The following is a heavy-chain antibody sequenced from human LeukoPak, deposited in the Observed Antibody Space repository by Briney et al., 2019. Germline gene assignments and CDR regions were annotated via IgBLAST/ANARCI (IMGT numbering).Heavy chain of an antibody. D-gene: IGHD1-1*01. J-gene: IGHJ4*02. V-gene: IGHV4-39*01. CDR1: GGSISSSGYY. CDR2: IFYSGST. Sequence: SETLSLTRTVSGGSISSSGYYWGWIRHPPGKGLQWIGSIFYSGSTYYNPSLKSRVTISVDTSRNQFSLKLSSVTAADTAVYYCARWSTGYFDYWGQGTLVTVSS. CDR3: ARWSTGYFDY.